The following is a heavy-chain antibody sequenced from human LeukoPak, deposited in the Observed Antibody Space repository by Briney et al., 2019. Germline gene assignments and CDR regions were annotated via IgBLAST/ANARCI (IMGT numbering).Heavy chain of an antibody. CDR2: ISYSGSII. D-gene: IGHD1-14*01. V-gene: IGHV3-48*03. J-gene: IGHJ4*02. CDR1: GFTFSSYE. CDR3: AKGSVARTGLFDY. Sequence: PGGSLRLSCAASGFTFSSYEMNWVRQAPGKGLEWVSYISYSGSIIYYADSVKGRFTISRDNSKNTLYLQMNSLRAEDTAVYYCAKGSVARTGLFDYWGQGTLVTVSS.